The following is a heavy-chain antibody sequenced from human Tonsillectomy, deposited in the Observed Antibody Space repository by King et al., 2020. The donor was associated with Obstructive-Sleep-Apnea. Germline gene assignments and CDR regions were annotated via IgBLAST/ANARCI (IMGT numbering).Heavy chain of an antibody. V-gene: IGHV3-33*06. D-gene: IGHD3-10*01. J-gene: IGHJ6*02. Sequence: VQLVESGGGVVQPGRSLRLSCAASGFTFSSYGMHWVRQAPGKGLEWVALIWSDGSKKYYVESVKGRFTISRDNSKKTLDLQMNSLRAEDTAVYYCAKDPYYYNSGSQTYHYGMDVWGQGTTVTVSS. CDR2: IWSDGSKK. CDR3: AKDPYYYNSGSQTYHYGMDV. CDR1: GFTFSSYG.